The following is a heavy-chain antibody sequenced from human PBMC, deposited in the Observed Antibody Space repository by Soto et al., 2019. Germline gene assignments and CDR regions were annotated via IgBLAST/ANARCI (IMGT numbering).Heavy chain of an antibody. V-gene: IGHV1-8*01. D-gene: IGHD3-10*01. J-gene: IGHJ6*03. CDR3: ARGTGSGIYFPNYYYMDV. CDR1: GYTFTSYE. CDR2: MNPNSGYT. Sequence: ASVKVSCKASGYTFTSYEISWVRQAAGQGLEWMGWMNPNSGYTGYAQKFQDRVTMTRNTSISTAYMEVSSLRSEDTAVYYCARGTGSGIYFPNYYYMDVWGKGTTVTVSS.